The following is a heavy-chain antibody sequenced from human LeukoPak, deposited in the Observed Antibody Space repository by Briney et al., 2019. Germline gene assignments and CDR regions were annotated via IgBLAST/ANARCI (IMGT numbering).Heavy chain of an antibody. J-gene: IGHJ5*02. CDR3: SRRGTTSSIGWFDP. CDR1: GASIRSSTHY. V-gene: IGHV4-39*01. CDR2: IFYSGDT. Sequence: SETLSLTCSVSGASIRSSTHYWAWLRQAPGTGLEWVGSIFYSGDTYYNPSLRSRLTIAVDTSKNQFSLNLASVTASDTGTYFCSRRGTTSSIGWFDPWGQGSPVNVSS. D-gene: IGHD3-16*01.